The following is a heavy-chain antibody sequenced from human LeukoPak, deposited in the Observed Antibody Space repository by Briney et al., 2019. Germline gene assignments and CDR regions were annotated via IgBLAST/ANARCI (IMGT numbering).Heavy chain of an antibody. CDR3: AKPLDTYVVLDAFDI. J-gene: IGHJ3*02. Sequence: PGGSLRLSCAASGFTFSSYGMHWVRQAPGKGLEWVAVISYDGSNKYYADSVKGRFTISRDNSKNTLYLQMNSLRAEDTAVYYCAKPLDTYVVLDAFDIWGQGTMVTVSS. D-gene: IGHD2-15*01. V-gene: IGHV3-30*18. CDR2: ISYDGSNK. CDR1: GFTFSSYG.